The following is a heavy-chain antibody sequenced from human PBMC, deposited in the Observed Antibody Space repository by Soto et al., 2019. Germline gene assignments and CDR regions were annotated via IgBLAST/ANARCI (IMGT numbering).Heavy chain of an antibody. V-gene: IGHV4-39*01. J-gene: IGHJ6*02. CDR1: GGSISSSSYY. Sequence: LSLTCTVSGGSISSSSYYWGWIRQPPGKGLEWIGSIYYSGSTYYNPSLKSRVTISVDTSKNQFSLKLSSVTAADTAVYDCARRRGNRPYYYYYGMDVWGQGTTVTVSS. CDR3: ARRRGNRPYYYYYGMDV. CDR2: IYYSGST. D-gene: IGHD2-15*01.